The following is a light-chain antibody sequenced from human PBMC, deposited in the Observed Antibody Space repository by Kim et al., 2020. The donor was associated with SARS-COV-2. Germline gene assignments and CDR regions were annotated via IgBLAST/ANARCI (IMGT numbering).Light chain of an antibody. J-gene: IGKJ4*01. Sequence: EIMMTQSPATLSLSPGNRATLFCRASQTVTSALAWYQEKPGQAPRLLITGASIRATGVPDRFSGSGFGTDFTLTISSLQSEDFGVYYCQQYHDWPTFGGGTKVDIK. CDR3: QQYHDWPT. V-gene: IGKV3-15*01. CDR1: QTVTSA. CDR2: GAS.